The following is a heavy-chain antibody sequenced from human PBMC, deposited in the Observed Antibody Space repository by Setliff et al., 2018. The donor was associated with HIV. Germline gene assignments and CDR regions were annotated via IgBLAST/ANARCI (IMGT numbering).Heavy chain of an antibody. J-gene: IGHJ4*02. CDR2: MNPNSGNT. CDR1: GYTFTSYD. D-gene: IGHD2-2*01. V-gene: IGHV1-8*03. CDR3: ARPSTSCYGSRCPPDY. Sequence: VASVKVSCKASGYTFTSYDINWVRQATGQGLEWMGWMNPNSGNTGYAQKFQGRVTITRNTSISTAYMELSSLRSEDTAVYYCARPSTSCYGSRCPPDYWGQGTLVTVS.